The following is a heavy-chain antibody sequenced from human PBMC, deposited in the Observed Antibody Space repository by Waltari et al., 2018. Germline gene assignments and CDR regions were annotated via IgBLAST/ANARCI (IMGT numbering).Heavy chain of an antibody. CDR1: GGSISSGSYY. D-gene: IGHD3-10*01. V-gene: IGHV4-61*02. CDR3: ARDPPQLADAFDI. CDR2: IYTSGST. Sequence: QVQLQESGPGLVKPSETLSLTCSVSGGSISSGSYYWTWIRQPAGKGLEWSGRIYTSGSTNYNPSLRSRLTRSVDTSNNQFSLKLSSVTAADTAVYYCARDPPQLADAFDIWGQGTMVTVSS. J-gene: IGHJ3*02.